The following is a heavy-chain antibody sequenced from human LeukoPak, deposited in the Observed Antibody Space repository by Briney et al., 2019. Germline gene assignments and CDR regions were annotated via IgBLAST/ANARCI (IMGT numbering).Heavy chain of an antibody. CDR2: IRSKAYGGTT. D-gene: IGHD3-9*01. J-gene: IGHJ4*02. Sequence: GGSLRLSCTASGFTFGDYAMSWFRQAPGKGLEWVGFIRSKAYGGTTEYAASVKGRFTISRDDSKSIAYLQMNSLKTEDTAVYYCTSLHILRYFDWQTRARKAIDYWGQGTLVTVSS. CDR1: GFTFGDYA. V-gene: IGHV3-49*03. CDR3: TSLHILRYFDWQTRARKAIDY.